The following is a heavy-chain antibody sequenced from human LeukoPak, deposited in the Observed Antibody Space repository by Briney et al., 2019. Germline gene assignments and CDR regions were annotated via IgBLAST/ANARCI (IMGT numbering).Heavy chain of an antibody. J-gene: IGHJ4*02. D-gene: IGHD2-2*01. CDR3: ARDDCSTTPCYAY. CDR1: GFTFTNYG. CDR2: IWYDGSKT. Sequence: GRSLGLSSTTSGFTFTNYGINWVRQAPGKGLEWVAAIWYDGSKTSYTDSVKGRFTVSRDISKNTVYLQMNGLKAEDTAVYYCARDDCSTTPCYAYWGQGTLVTVSS. V-gene: IGHV3-33*01.